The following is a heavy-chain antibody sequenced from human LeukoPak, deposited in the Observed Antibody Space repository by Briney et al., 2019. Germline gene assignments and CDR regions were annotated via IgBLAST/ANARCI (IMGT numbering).Heavy chain of an antibody. CDR2: IYHSGTT. J-gene: IGHJ6*03. CDR3: ARLGGGAISNYMDV. D-gene: IGHD2-21*01. CDR1: GYSISSGDY. Sequence: PSETLSLTCGVSGYSISSGDYWGWIRQPPRKGLGWIGTIYHSGTTYYNPSLHSRVTISADTSKNHFSPKVTSVIAADTAVYYCARLGGGAISNYMDVWGKGTTVTVSS. V-gene: IGHV4-38-2*01.